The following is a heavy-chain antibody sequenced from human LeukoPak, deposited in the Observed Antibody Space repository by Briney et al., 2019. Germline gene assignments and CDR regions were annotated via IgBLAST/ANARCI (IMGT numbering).Heavy chain of an antibody. CDR1: GGSISSGGYY. Sequence: PSQTLSLTRTVSGGSISSGGYYWSWIRQPPGKGLEWIGYIYYSGSTGYNPSLEGRVTISVDTSKNQFSLKLNFVTAADTAVYFCARVERWLQFARYFDIWGRGTLVTVSS. V-gene: IGHV4-61*08. J-gene: IGHJ2*01. CDR2: IYYSGST. D-gene: IGHD5-24*01. CDR3: ARVERWLQFARYFDI.